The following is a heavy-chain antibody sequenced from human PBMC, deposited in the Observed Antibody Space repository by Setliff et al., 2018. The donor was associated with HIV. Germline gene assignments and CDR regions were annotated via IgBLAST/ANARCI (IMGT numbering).Heavy chain of an antibody. CDR2: IYDNEKT. J-gene: IGHJ4*02. CDR1: GGVSGGDMGVHD. CDR3: ARDTAFLKEGTEY. Sequence: SETLSLTCSVSGGVSGGDMGVHDWRWIRQPPGKGLEWIGYIYDNEKTFYNPSLKSRVTITVDTSKNQISLQLTSVTAEDTAVYFCARDTAFLKEGTEYWGQGTLVTVSS. V-gene: IGHV4-61*08. D-gene: IGHD5-18*01.